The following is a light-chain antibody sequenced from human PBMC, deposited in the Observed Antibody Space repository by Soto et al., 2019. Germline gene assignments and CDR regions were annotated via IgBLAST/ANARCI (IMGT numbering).Light chain of an antibody. CDR1: QSVSSSY. J-gene: IGKJ4*01. CDR3: QQYGSSPFT. V-gene: IGKV3-20*01. CDR2: GAS. Sequence: PGERATLSCGASQSVSSSYLAWFQQKPGQSPRLLIYGASSRPTGIPDRFSGSGSGTDFTLAISRLEPEDFALYYCQQYGSSPFTFGGGTKVDIK.